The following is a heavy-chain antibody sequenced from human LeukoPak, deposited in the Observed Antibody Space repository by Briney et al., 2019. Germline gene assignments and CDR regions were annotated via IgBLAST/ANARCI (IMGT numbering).Heavy chain of an antibody. CDR1: GITFSDYA. CDR3: AKDRAALPVTTYNFDF. J-gene: IGHJ4*02. D-gene: IGHD2-2*01. CDR2: ISGSGTGT. Sequence: GGSLRLSCAASGITFSDYAMNWVRQAPGKGLQWVSVISGSGTGTYYADSVRGRFTISRDNSKNTLYLQMNNLGAEDTAVYYCAKDRAALPVTTYNFDFWGQGTLVTVSS. V-gene: IGHV3-23*01.